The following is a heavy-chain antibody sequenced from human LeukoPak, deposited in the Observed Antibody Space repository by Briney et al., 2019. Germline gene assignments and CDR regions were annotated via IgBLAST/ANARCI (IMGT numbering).Heavy chain of an antibody. CDR2: IYYSGST. Sequence: SETLSLTCTVSGGSISSYYWSWIRQPPGKGLEWIGYIYYSGSTNYNPSLKSRVTISVDTSKNQSSLKLSSVTAADTAVYYCAGGAFYGPYYFDYWGQGTLVTASS. CDR1: GGSISSYY. CDR3: AGGAFYGPYYFDY. D-gene: IGHD2/OR15-2a*01. J-gene: IGHJ4*02. V-gene: IGHV4-59*01.